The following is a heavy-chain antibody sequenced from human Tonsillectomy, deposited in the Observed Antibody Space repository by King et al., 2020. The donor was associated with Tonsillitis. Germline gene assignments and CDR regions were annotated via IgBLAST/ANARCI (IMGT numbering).Heavy chain of an antibody. CDR2: IYPGDSES. CDR3: ARKRLRNNDILTGLFDY. J-gene: IGHJ4*02. Sequence: QLVQSGAEVKKPGGSLKISCKGSGYSFTNYWIGWVRQMPGKGLEWMGIIYPGDSESRYSPSFQGQVTISVDKSISTAYLQWSSLKASDTAMYFCARKRLRNNDILTGLFDYWGQGTLVTVSS. V-gene: IGHV5-51*01. D-gene: IGHD3-9*01. CDR1: GYSFTNYW.